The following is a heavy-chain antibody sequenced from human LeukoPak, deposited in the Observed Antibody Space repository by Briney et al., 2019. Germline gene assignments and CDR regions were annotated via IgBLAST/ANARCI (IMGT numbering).Heavy chain of an antibody. CDR1: GGSVSSGSYY. Sequence: SETQSLTCTVSGGSVSSGSYYWNWIRQPPGKGLEWIGCIYYSGSTNYNPSLKSRVTILVDTSKNQFSLKLSSVTAADTAVYYCARKNRGNNWFDPWGQGTLVTVSS. D-gene: IGHD3-10*01. J-gene: IGHJ5*02. V-gene: IGHV4-61*01. CDR2: IYYSGST. CDR3: ARKNRGNNWFDP.